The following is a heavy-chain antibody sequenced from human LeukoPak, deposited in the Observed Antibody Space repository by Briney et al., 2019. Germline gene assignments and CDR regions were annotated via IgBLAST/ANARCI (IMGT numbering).Heavy chain of an antibody. D-gene: IGHD5-18*01. V-gene: IGHV4-59*12. CDR2: IYYTGST. J-gene: IGHJ4*02. CDR3: ATRPADSAWHPFFDF. CDR1: GGSISSYY. Sequence: PSETLSLTCTVSGGSISSYYWSWIRQPPGKGLEWIGYIYYTGSTDFNPSLRSRVSFSLDTSKNQFSLTLTSVTAADTAVYYCATRPADSAWHPFFDFWGQGILVTVSS.